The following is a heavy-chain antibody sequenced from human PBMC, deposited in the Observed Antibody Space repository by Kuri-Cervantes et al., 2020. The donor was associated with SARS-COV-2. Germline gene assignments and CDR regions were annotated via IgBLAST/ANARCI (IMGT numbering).Heavy chain of an antibody. V-gene: IGHV3-21*01. CDR1: GFTFSSYS. CDR2: ISSSSSYI. Sequence: GESLKISCAASGFTFSSYSMNWVRQAPGKGLEWVSSISSSSSYIYYADSVKGRFTISRDNAKNSLYLQMNSLRAEDTAVYYCVKPSGELVYYYYYYMDVWGKGTTVTVSS. J-gene: IGHJ6*03. D-gene: IGHD1-7*01. CDR3: VKPSGELVYYYYYYMDV.